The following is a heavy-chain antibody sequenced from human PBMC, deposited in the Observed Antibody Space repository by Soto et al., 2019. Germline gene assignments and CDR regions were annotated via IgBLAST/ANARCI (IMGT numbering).Heavy chain of an antibody. CDR2: ISGSGGRK. CDR3: AKDRRITGTYFDY. V-gene: IGHV3-23*01. J-gene: IGHJ4*02. D-gene: IGHD1-20*01. Sequence: GGSLRLSCAASGFTFSSYAMSWVRQAPGKGLEWVSAISGSGGRKYYADSVKGRFTISRDNAKNSLYLQMNSLRAEDTAVYYCAKDRRITGTYFDYWGQGTLVTVSS. CDR1: GFTFSSYA.